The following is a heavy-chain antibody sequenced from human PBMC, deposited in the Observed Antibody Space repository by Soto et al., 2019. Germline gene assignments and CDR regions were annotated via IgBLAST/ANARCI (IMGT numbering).Heavy chain of an antibody. V-gene: IGHV4-34*01. J-gene: IGHJ4*02. CDR2: INHSGST. CDR1: GGSFSGYY. D-gene: IGHD1-26*01. CDR3: AAGGWELLKGKEYYFDY. Sequence: SETLSLTCAVYGGSFSGYYWSWIRQPPGKGLEWIGEINHSGSTNYNPSLKSRVTISVDTSKNQFSLKLSSVTAADTAVYYCAAGGWELLKGKEYYFDYWGQGTLVT.